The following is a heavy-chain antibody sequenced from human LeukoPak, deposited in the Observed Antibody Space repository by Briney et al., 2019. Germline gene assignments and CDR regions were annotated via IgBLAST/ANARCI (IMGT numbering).Heavy chain of an antibody. CDR2: ISSDESST. V-gene: IGHV3-74*01. D-gene: IGHD2-2*01. CDR1: GFTFSNYW. Sequence: PGGSLRLSCAASGFTFSNYWTHWVRQAPGKGLVWVSRISSDESSTTYADSVKGRFTISRDNAKNTLYLKMNTLRAEDTAIYFCARGGFTGTSCPYFDYWGQGTLVTVSS. J-gene: IGHJ4*02. CDR3: ARGGFTGTSCPYFDY.